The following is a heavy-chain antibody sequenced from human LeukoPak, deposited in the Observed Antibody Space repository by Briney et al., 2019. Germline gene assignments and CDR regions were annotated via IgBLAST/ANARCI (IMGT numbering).Heavy chain of an antibody. J-gene: IGHJ4*02. D-gene: IGHD2-2*01. CDR1: GYTFTSYG. CDR3: ARDGDLVVPAALYYFDY. CDR2: ISAYNGNT. V-gene: IGHV1-18*01. Sequence: GASVNVSCKASGYTFTSYGISWVRQAPGQGLEWMGWISAYNGNTNYAQKLQGRVTMTTDTSTSTAYMELRSLRSDDTAVYYCARDGDLVVPAALYYFDYWGQGTLVTVSS.